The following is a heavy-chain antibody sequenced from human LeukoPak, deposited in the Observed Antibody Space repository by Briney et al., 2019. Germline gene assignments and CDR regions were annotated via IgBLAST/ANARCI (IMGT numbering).Heavy chain of an antibody. D-gene: IGHD3-10*01. CDR3: AKDHDYYASGPI. CDR2: VSGGGGST. Sequence: GGSLRLSCAASGFTFSNYAMNWVRQAPGQGLEWVSAVSGGGGSTYYADSVKGRFTISRDNSKNTLYLQMNSLRAEDTAVYYCAKDHDYYASGPIWGQGTMVTVSS. J-gene: IGHJ3*02. V-gene: IGHV3-23*01. CDR1: GFTFSNYA.